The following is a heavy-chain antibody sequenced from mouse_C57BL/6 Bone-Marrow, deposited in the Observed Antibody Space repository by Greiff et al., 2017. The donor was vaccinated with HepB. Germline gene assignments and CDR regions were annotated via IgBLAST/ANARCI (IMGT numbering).Heavy chain of an antibody. Sequence: VQLQQSGTVLARPGASVKMSCKTSGYTFTSYWMHWVKQRPGQGLEWIGAIYPGNSDTSYNQKFKGKAKLTAVISASTAYMELSSLTNEDSAVYYCTKSQTGSYWYFDVWGTGTTVTVSS. J-gene: IGHJ1*03. V-gene: IGHV1-5*01. CDR3: TKSQTGSYWYFDV. CDR1: GYTFTSYW. D-gene: IGHD4-1*01. CDR2: IYPGNSDT.